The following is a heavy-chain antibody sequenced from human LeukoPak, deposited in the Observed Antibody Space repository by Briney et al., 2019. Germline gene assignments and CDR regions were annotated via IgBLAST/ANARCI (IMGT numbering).Heavy chain of an antibody. V-gene: IGHV3-9*01. D-gene: IGHD3-3*01. CDR2: ISWNSNTR. CDR3: VKDADFWSGLDR. J-gene: IGHJ5*02. Sequence: GGSLRLSCVGSGFIFEDYGMHWVRQVPGKGLEWVSGISWNSNTRVYAESVKGRFTISRDNAKHSLDLQMISLRAEDTALYYCVKDADFWSGLDRWGQGTLVTVSS. CDR1: GFIFEDYG.